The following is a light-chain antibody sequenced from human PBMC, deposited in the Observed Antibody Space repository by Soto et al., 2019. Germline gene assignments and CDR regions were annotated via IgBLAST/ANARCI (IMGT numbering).Light chain of an antibody. CDR3: GSWDSSLSAYV. V-gene: IGLV1-51*01. Sequence: QSVLSQPPSVSAAPGQRVTISCSGSSSNIGGNSVSWYQQLPGTAPTLLIYDDDQRPSGIPDRFSGSKSGTSATLGITGFQTGDEADYYCGSWDSSLSAYVFGTGTKVTVL. CDR1: SSNIGGNS. CDR2: DDD. J-gene: IGLJ1*01.